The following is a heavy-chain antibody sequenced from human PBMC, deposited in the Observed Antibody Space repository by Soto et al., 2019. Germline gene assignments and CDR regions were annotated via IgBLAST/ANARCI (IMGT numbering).Heavy chain of an antibody. Sequence: QVQLQESGPGLVKPSETLSLTCTVSGGSITNYYCSWFRQPPGKGLEWIGYIQYSGDSAYNLSLKXXVXXSMDTSKPHSSLTLESVTATDTAVYYCARHGFGSLHGLVDVWGQGTTVIVSS. CDR3: ARHGFGSLHGLVDV. J-gene: IGHJ6*02. D-gene: IGHD3-10*01. V-gene: IGHV4-59*08. CDR1: GGSITNYY. CDR2: IQYSGDS.